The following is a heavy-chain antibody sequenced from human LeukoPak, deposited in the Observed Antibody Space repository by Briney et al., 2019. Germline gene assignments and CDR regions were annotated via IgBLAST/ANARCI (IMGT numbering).Heavy chain of an antibody. J-gene: IGHJ4*02. CDR3: ATGAVVGAPKYYFDS. Sequence: PGRSLRLSCAASGFTFSNSAIHWVRQAPGKGLEWVALVSDDGRKKYYADSVKGRFTISRDNSKKTLYLEMNSLGGEDTAVYYCATGAVVGAPKYYFDSWGQGTLVTVSS. CDR2: VSDDGRKK. CDR1: GFTFSNSA. V-gene: IGHV3-30*04. D-gene: IGHD1-26*01.